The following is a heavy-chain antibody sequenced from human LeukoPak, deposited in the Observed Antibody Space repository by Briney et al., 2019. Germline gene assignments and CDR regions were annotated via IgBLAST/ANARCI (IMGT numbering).Heavy chain of an antibody. CDR2: MNPNSGNT. CDR3: ARGPTNYFDY. Sequence: GASVKVSCKASGYTFTSYDINWVRQASGQGPEWMGGMNPNSGNTVYAQKFQGRVTMTRDTSISTSYMELSSLRSDDTAVYYCARGPTNYFDYWGQGTLVTVSS. J-gene: IGHJ4*02. V-gene: IGHV1-8*01. CDR1: GYTFTSYD.